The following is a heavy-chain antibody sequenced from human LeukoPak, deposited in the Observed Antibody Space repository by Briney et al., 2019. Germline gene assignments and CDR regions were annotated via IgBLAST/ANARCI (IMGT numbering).Heavy chain of an antibody. D-gene: IGHD6-13*01. V-gene: IGHV4-61*01. Sequence: SETLSLTCTVSGGSVSSDSYYWSWIRRPPGKGLEWIGYIYYSGSTNYNPSLKSRVTISVDTSKNRFSLKLNSVTAADTAVYYCARIYSRTWYRVFDYWGQGTLVTVSS. CDR3: ARIYSRTWYRVFDY. CDR2: IYYSGST. J-gene: IGHJ4*02. CDR1: GGSVSSDSYY.